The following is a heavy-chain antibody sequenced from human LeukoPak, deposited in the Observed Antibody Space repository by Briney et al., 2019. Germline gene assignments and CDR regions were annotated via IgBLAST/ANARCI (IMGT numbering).Heavy chain of an antibody. CDR1: GFTFSSYG. Sequence: GGSLRLSCAASGFTFSSYGMHWVRQAPGKGLEWVAVISYDGSNKYYADSVKGRFTISRDNSKNTLYLQMNSLRAEDTAVYYCATILRSHFDYWGQGTLVTVSS. D-gene: IGHD3-3*01. J-gene: IGHJ4*02. V-gene: IGHV3-30*03. CDR2: ISYDGSNK. CDR3: ATILRSHFDY.